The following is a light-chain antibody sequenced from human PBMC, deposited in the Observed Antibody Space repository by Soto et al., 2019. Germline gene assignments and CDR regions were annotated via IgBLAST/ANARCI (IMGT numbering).Light chain of an antibody. Sequence: IVLTQSPATLSLSPGETATLSCRASQSVRSHLAWFQQKPGQAPRLLMYGVSTRATGMPARFSGSGSGTEFTLIISSLQSEDIADYYCQRIAFGQGTRLEIK. CDR3: QRIA. V-gene: IGKV3D-15*01. CDR1: QSVRSH. J-gene: IGKJ5*01. CDR2: GVS.